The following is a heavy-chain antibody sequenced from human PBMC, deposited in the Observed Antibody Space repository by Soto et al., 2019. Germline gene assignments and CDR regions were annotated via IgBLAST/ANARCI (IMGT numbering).Heavy chain of an antibody. Sequence: GGSLRLSCAASGFTFSSYAMSWVRQAPGKGLEWVSAISGSGGSTYYADSVKGRFTISRDNSKNTLYLQMNSLRAEDTAVYYCAKSYSSGYLFHQKYFDYWGQGTLVTVSS. D-gene: IGHD3-22*01. CDR3: AKSYSSGYLFHQKYFDY. V-gene: IGHV3-23*01. J-gene: IGHJ4*02. CDR2: ISGSGGST. CDR1: GFTFSSYA.